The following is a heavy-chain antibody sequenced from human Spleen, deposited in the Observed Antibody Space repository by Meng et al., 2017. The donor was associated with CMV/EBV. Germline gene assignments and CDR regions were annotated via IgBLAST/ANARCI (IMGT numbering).Heavy chain of an antibody. Sequence: SVKVSCKASGGTFSSYTISWVRQAPGQGLEWMGRIIPILGIANYAQKFQGRVTITADKSTGTAYMELSSLRSEDTAVYYCARAGLSGYDYNDAFDIWGQGTMVTVSS. CDR3: ARAGLSGYDYNDAFDI. J-gene: IGHJ3*02. V-gene: IGHV1-69*02. CDR1: GGTFSSYT. D-gene: IGHD5-12*01. CDR2: IIPILGIA.